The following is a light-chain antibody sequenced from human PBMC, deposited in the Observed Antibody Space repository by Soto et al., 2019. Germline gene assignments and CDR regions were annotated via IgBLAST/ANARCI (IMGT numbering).Light chain of an antibody. J-gene: IGKJ4*01. CDR1: QRVSSY. V-gene: IGKV3-11*01. CDR3: QQRSVWPLT. Sequence: IVLTQFPSTMYLSPGDGATLSCRASQRVSSYLAWYQQKRGQAPWLLIYDSSIRATGIPAMFSGSGSGTDFSLIISSLEPEDFAVYYCQQRSVWPLTFGGATKVEIK. CDR2: DSS.